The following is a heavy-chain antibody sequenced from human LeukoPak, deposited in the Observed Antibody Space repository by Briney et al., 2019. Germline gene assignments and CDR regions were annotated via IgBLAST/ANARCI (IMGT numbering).Heavy chain of an antibody. CDR2: ISAYNGNT. V-gene: IGHV1-18*01. D-gene: IGHD4-23*01. J-gene: IGHJ4*02. CDR1: GYTFTSYG. Sequence: VASVKVSCKASGYTFTSYGISWVRQAPGQGLEWMGWISAYNGNTNYAQKLQGRVTMTTDTSTSTAYMELRSLRSDDTAVYYCARDKTRRKLTYGGNDSGLDYWGQGTLVTVSS. CDR3: ARDKTRRKLTYGGNDSGLDY.